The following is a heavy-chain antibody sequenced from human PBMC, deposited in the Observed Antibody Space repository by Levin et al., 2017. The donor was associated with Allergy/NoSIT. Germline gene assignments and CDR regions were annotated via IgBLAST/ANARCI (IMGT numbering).Heavy chain of an antibody. CDR1: GFTFSSYA. J-gene: IGHJ4*02. D-gene: IGHD3-22*01. Sequence: PGGSLRLSCAASGFTFSSYAMSWVRQAPGKGLEWVSGISGSGGSTYSADSVKGRFTISRDSSKNTLYLQMSSLRVEDTAIYYCGKVVSGYSRHYQFDDWGQGILVTVSS. CDR2: ISGSGGST. CDR3: GKVVSGYSRHYQFDD. V-gene: IGHV3-23*01.